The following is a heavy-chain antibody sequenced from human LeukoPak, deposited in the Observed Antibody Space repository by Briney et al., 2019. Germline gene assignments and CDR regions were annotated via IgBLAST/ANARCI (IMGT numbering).Heavy chain of an antibody. CDR2: ISSSSGSTI. Sequence: GGSLRLSCAASGFTFSTYAMNWVRQAPGKGLEWVSYISSSSGSTIYYADSVKGRFTISRDNAKNSLYFQMNSLRAEDTAVYYCAKSYCSGGSCYPYYFDYWGQGTLVTVSS. CDR3: AKSYCSGGSCYPYYFDY. J-gene: IGHJ4*02. CDR1: GFTFSTYA. D-gene: IGHD2-15*01. V-gene: IGHV3-48*03.